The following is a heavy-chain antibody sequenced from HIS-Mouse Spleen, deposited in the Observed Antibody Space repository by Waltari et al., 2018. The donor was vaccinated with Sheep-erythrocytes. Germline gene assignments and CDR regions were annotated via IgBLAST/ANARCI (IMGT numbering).Heavy chain of an antibody. J-gene: IGHJ4*02. D-gene: IGHD1-26*01. V-gene: IGHV3-21*01. CDR2: ISSSSSYI. Sequence: EVQLVESGGCLVKPGGSLRLSCAASGFTFSSYSMNWVRQAPGKGLEWVSSISSSSSYIYYAASVKGRFTISRDNAKNSLYLQMNSLRAEDTAVYYCARVASGATFDYWGQGTLVTVSS. CDR3: ARVASGATFDY. CDR1: GFTFSSYS.